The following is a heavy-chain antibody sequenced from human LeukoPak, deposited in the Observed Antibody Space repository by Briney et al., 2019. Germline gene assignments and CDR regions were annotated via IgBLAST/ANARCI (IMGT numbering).Heavy chain of an antibody. CDR3: ATVGDGSGERIYWYFDL. J-gene: IGHJ2*01. CDR1: GYTFTSYA. V-gene: IGHV7-4-1*02. CDR2: INTNTGNP. Sequence: ASVKVSCKASGYTFTSYAMNWVRQAPGQGLEWMGWINTNTGNPTYAQGFTGRFVFSLDTSVSTAYLQISSLKAEDTAVYYCATVGDGSGERIYWYFDLWGRGTLVTVSS. D-gene: IGHD3-10*01.